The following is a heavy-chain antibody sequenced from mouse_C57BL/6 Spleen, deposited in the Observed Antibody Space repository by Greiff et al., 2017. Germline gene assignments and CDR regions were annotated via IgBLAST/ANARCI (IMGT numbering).Heavy chain of an antibody. J-gene: IGHJ2*01. V-gene: IGHV1-59*01. CDR2: IDPSDSYT. CDR3: ARNYYGSSYQYYFDY. Sequence: QVQLQQPGAELARPGTSVKLSCKASGYTFTSYWMHWVKQRPGQGLEWIGVIDPSDSYTNYNQKFKGKATLTGDTSSSTAYMQLSSLTSEDSAVYYCARNYYGSSYQYYFDYWGQGTTLTVSS. CDR1: GYTFTSYW. D-gene: IGHD1-1*01.